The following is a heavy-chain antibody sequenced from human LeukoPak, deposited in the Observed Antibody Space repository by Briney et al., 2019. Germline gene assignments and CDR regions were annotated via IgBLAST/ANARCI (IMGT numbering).Heavy chain of an antibody. D-gene: IGHD2-2*01. CDR2: ISAYNGNT. V-gene: IGHV1-18*01. J-gene: IGHJ4*02. CDR3: ARSLLVYCSSTSCNLDY. Sequence: ASVKVSCKASGYTFTSYGISWVRQAPGQGLEWMGWISAYNGNTNYAQKLQGRVTMTTDTSTSTAYMELRCLRSDDTAVYYCARSLLVYCSSTSCNLDYWGQGTLVTVSS. CDR1: GYTFTSYG.